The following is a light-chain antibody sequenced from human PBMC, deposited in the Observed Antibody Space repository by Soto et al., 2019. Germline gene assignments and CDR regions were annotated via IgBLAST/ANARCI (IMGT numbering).Light chain of an antibody. Sequence: QSVLTQPASVSGSPGQSITISCTGTSSDVGGYNYVSWYQQHPGKAPKLMIYEVSNRPSGVSNRFSGSKSGNTASLTISGLQAEDEADYYCSSYTSSSTLEGVFGGGTQLTVL. CDR1: SSDVGGYNY. CDR3: SSYTSSSTLEGV. V-gene: IGLV2-14*01. CDR2: EVS. J-gene: IGLJ2*01.